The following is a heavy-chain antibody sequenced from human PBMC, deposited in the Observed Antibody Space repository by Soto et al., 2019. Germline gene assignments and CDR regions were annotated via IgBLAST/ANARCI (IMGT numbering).Heavy chain of an antibody. D-gene: IGHD5-18*01. CDR2: IYHSGTT. Sequence: QVQLQESGPGLVKPSGTLSLTCAVSGGSISSSNWWSWVRQPPGKGLEWIGEIYHSGTTYYNMSLKSRDTQSVDKSNNQFSLKLTAMTAADTAVYYCAGDGYAYGHYFDYWGQGTLVTVSS. CDR1: GGSISSSNW. J-gene: IGHJ4*02. CDR3: AGDGYAYGHYFDY. V-gene: IGHV4-4*02.